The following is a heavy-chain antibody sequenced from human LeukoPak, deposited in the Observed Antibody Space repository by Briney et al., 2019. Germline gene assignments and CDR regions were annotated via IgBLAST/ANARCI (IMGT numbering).Heavy chain of an antibody. D-gene: IGHD3-22*01. Sequence: GGSLRLSCAASGFTFSSYAMSWVRQAPGKGLEWVSLISGSGATIYYADSLKGRFTISRDNFKNTLYLQMNSLRAEDTAVYYCAKAERSSGYFLDYWGQGTLVTVSS. CDR3: AKAERSSGYFLDY. CDR2: ISGSGATI. CDR1: GFTFSSYA. V-gene: IGHV3-23*01. J-gene: IGHJ4*02.